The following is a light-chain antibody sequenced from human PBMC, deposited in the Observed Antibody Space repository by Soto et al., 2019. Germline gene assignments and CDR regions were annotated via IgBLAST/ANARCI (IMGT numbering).Light chain of an antibody. CDR3: QTWGTGFRV. J-gene: IGLJ2*01. CDR1: SGHSSYT. V-gene: IGLV4-69*01. Sequence: QLVLTQSPSASASLGASVKLTCTLSSGHSSYTIAWHQQQPEKGPRYLMKLNSDGSHSKGDGIPDRFSGSSSGAERYLTISRLQSEDEADYYCQTWGTGFRVFGGGTKLTVL. CDR2: LNSDGSH.